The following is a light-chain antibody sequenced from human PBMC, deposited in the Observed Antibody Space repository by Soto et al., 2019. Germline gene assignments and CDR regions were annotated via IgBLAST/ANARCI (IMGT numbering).Light chain of an antibody. CDR2: EVS. CDR3: SSYIGSSTV. CDR1: SSDVGGYNS. V-gene: IGLV2-14*01. J-gene: IGLJ2*01. Sequence: QSVLTQPASVSDSPGQSITISCTGPSSDVGGYNSVSWYQHHPGKAPKLMIYEVSNRPSGVSNRFSGSKSGNTASLIISGLQAEDEADYYCSSYIGSSTVFGGGTKLTVL.